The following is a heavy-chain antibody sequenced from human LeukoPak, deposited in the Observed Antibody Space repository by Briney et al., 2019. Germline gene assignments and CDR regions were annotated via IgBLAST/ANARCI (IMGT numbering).Heavy chain of an antibody. V-gene: IGHV3-23*01. CDR3: AKGNLGGMAGVEGDAFDI. CDR2: ISGSGGST. CDR1: GFTFSSYA. D-gene: IGHD6-19*01. Sequence: GGSLILSCAASGFTFSSYAMSWVRQAPGKGLEWVSAISGSGGSTYYADSVKGRFTISRDNSKNTLYLQMNSLRAEDTAVYYCAKGNLGGMAGVEGDAFDIWGQGTMVTVSS. J-gene: IGHJ3*02.